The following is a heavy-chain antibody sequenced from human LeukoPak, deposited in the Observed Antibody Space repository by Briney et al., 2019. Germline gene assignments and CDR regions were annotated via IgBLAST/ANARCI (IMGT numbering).Heavy chain of an antibody. V-gene: IGHV4-30-2*01. CDR2: IYHSGST. J-gene: IGHJ5*02. CDR1: GGSISSGGYS. Sequence: SETLSLTCAVSGGSISSGGYSWSWIRQPPGKGLEWIGYIYHSGSTYYNPSLKSRVTISVDRSKNQFSLKLSSVTAADTAVYYCAREPYSSSAYWFDPWGQGTLVTVSS. CDR3: AREPYSSSAYWFDP. D-gene: IGHD6-13*01.